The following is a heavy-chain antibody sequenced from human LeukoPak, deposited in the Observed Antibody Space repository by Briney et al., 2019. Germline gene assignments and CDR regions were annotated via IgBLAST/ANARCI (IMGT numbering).Heavy chain of an antibody. D-gene: IGHD6-19*01. CDR1: GGTFSSYA. CDR3: ARDSSPLPTYYYYYMDV. CDR2: IIPIFGTA. Sequence: SVKVSCKASGGTFSSYAISWVRQAPGQGLEWMGGIIPIFGTANYAQKFQGRVTITADESTSTAYMELSSLRSEDTAVYYCARDSSPLPTYYYYYMDVWGKGPRSPSP. V-gene: IGHV1-69*13. J-gene: IGHJ6*03.